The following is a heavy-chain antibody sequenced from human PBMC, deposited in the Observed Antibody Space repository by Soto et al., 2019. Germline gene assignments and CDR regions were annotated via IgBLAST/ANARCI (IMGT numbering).Heavy chain of an antibody. CDR1: GYTLTELS. V-gene: IGHV1-24*01. CDR3: GGYSSSYGYFDY. Sequence: ASVKVSCKVSGYTLTELSMHWVRQAPGKGLEWMGGFDPEDGETIYAQKFQGRVTMTEDTSTDTAYMELSSLRSEDTAVYYCGGYSSSYGYFDYWGQGTLVTVSS. J-gene: IGHJ4*02. D-gene: IGHD6-6*01. CDR2: FDPEDGET.